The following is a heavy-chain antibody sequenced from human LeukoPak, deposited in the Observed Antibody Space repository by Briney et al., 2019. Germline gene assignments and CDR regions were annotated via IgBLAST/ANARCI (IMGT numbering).Heavy chain of an antibody. D-gene: IGHD3-10*01. J-gene: IGHJ4*02. V-gene: IGHV4-4*07. Sequence: SETLSLTCTVSGGSISGSISGTYWSWVRQPAGKGLEWIGRIHSSGSTKYNPSLKCRVTMSVDTSKNQLFLRLTSVTAADTALYYCARGSQNYYNPFDNWGQGTLVTVSS. CDR1: GGSISGSISGTY. CDR2: IHSSGST. CDR3: ARGSQNYYNPFDN.